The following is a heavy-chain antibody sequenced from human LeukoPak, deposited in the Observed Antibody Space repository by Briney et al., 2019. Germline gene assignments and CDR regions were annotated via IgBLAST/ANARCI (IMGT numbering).Heavy chain of an antibody. Sequence: ASETLSLTCTVSGGSISSYYWSWIRQPPGKGLEWIGYIYYSGSTNYNPSLKSRVTISVDTSKNQFSLKLSSVTAADTAVYYCVTYPHGCTNGVCQEWGQGTLVTVSS. CDR2: IYYSGST. D-gene: IGHD2-8*01. J-gene: IGHJ4*02. V-gene: IGHV4-59*01. CDR3: VTYPHGCTNGVCQE. CDR1: GGSISSYY.